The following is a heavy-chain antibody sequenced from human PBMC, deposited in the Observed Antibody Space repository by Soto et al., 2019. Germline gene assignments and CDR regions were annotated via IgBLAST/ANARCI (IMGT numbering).Heavy chain of an antibody. V-gene: IGHV3-74*01. Sequence: EVQLVESDGGLVQPGGSLRLSCAASGFTFSYYWMHWVRQAPGQGLVWVSRIHSGGSITTYADAAKGRFTISRDNAKNKMYLQMNSLRAEDTAVYYCARDDRGAFDLWGQGTMVTVSS. J-gene: IGHJ3*01. CDR2: IHSGGSIT. CDR1: GFTFSYYW. CDR3: ARDDRGAFDL.